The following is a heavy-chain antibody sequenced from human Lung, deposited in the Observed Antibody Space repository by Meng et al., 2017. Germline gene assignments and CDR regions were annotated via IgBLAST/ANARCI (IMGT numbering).Heavy chain of an antibody. CDR3: ARGPTTMAHDFDY. Sequence: QVRRQRGGPGLLNPSETLSPPCVGSGGSFSDYYWSWIRQPQGKGLEWIGEINHSGSTNYNPSLENRATISVDTSQNNLSLKLSSVTAADSAVYYCARGPTTMAHDFDYWGQGTLVTVSS. CDR2: INHSGST. D-gene: IGHD4-11*01. V-gene: IGHV4-34*01. CDR1: GGSFSDYY. J-gene: IGHJ4*02.